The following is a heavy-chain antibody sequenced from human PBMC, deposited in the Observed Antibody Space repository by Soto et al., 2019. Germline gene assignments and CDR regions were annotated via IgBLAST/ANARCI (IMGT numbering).Heavy chain of an antibody. CDR3: ARVPVDSSGYYYHAFDI. J-gene: IGHJ3*02. CDR2: IIPIFGTA. CDR1: GGTFSSYA. Sequence: SVKVSCKASGGTFSSYAISWVRQAPGQGLEWMGGIIPIFGTANYAQKFQGRVTITADESTSTAYMELSSLRSEDTAVYYCARVPVDSSGYYYHAFDIWGQGTMVTVSS. D-gene: IGHD3-22*01. V-gene: IGHV1-69*13.